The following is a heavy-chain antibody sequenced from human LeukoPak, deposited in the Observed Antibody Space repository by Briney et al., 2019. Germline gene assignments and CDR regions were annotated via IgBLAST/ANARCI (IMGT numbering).Heavy chain of an antibody. CDR3: ARVGDNWNFASYYMDV. D-gene: IGHD1-20*01. V-gene: IGHV4-59*11. Sequence: SETLSLTCTVSGGSISSHYWSWIRQPPGKGLEWIGFIYYSGSTNYNPSLKSRVTISVDTSKNQFSLKLSSVIAADTAVYYCARVGDNWNFASYYMDVWGKGTTVTVSS. CDR1: GGSISSHY. CDR2: IYYSGST. J-gene: IGHJ6*03.